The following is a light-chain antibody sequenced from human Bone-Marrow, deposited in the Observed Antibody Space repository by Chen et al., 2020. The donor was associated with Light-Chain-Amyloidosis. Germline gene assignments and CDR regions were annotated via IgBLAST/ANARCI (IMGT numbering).Light chain of an antibody. J-gene: IGKJ4*01. CDR1: QSVRSDY. CDR3: QQYGGAPLT. CDR2: DAS. V-gene: IGKV3-20*01. Sequence: EIXXTQXXGTLSLSPGERATLPCRASQSVRSDYLAWYKQKPGQAPRVVIYDASSRATVIPDRFRGSGSGTDFTLTISRLEPEDSXVYFCQQYGGAPLTFGGGTKVEIK.